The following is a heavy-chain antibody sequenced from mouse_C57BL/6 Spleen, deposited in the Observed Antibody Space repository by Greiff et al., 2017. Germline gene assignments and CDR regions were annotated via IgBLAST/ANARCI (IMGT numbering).Heavy chain of an antibody. CDR3: ARGAGTSGYYFDY. CDR1: GFTFSDYG. Sequence: EVKLMESGGGLVQPGGSLKLSCAASGFTFSDYGMAWVRQAPRKGPEWVAFISNLAYSIYYADTVTGRFTISRENAKNTLYLEMSSLRSEDTAMYYCARGAGTSGYYFDYWGQGTTLTVSS. D-gene: IGHD4-1*01. V-gene: IGHV5-15*01. CDR2: ISNLAYSI. J-gene: IGHJ2*01.